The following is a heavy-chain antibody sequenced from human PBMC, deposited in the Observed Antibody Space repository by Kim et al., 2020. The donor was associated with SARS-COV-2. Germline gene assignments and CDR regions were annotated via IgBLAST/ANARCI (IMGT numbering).Heavy chain of an antibody. J-gene: IGHJ3*02. Sequence: SETLSLTCTVSGGSISSSSYYWDWIRQPPGKGLEWIGSIYYSGSTYYNPSLKSRVTISVDTSKNQFSLKLSSVTAADTAVYYCARPNGSIKRAFDIWGQGTMVTVSS. CDR3: ARPNGSIKRAFDI. CDR1: GGSISSSSYY. D-gene: IGHD2-15*01. CDR2: IYYSGST. V-gene: IGHV4-39*01.